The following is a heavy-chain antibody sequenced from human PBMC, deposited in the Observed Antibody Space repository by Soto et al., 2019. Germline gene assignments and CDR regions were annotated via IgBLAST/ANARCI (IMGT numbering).Heavy chain of an antibody. CDR1: GFTFSSYE. CDR2: ISSSGSTI. D-gene: IGHD6-19*01. CDR3: ARDPLIIAVAGTEEEDY. J-gene: IGHJ4*02. V-gene: IGHV3-48*03. Sequence: EVQLVESGGGLVQPGGSLRLSCAASGFTFSSYEMNWVRQAPGKGLEWVSYISSSGSTIYYANSVKGRFTISRDNAKNSLYLQMNSLRAEDTAVYYCARDPLIIAVAGTEEEDYWGQGTLVTVSS.